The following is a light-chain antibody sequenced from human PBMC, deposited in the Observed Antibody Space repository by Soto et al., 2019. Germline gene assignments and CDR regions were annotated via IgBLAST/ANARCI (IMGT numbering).Light chain of an antibody. Sequence: EIVMTQSPSTLSASPGERATLSCRASQSVSSNLAWYQQKPGQAPRLLIDGTSSRATGIPDRFSGSGSGTDFTLTISRLEPEDFAVYYCQQYNNWPPITFGQGTRLEIK. CDR1: QSVSSN. CDR2: GTS. V-gene: IGKV3D-15*01. J-gene: IGKJ5*01. CDR3: QQYNNWPPIT.